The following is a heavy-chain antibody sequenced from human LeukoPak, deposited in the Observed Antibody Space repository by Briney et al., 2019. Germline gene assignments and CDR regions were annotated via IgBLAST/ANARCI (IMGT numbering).Heavy chain of an antibody. J-gene: IGHJ4*02. D-gene: IGHD6-13*01. CDR3: AKAEGQGGSSSWFDY. Sequence: PGGSLRLSCAASGFTFSSYAMSWVRQAPGKGLEWVSAISGSGSSTYYADSVKGRFTTSRDNSKNTLYLQMNSPRAEDTAVYHCAKAEGQGGSSSWFDYWGQGTLATVSS. CDR1: GFTFSSYA. V-gene: IGHV3-23*01. CDR2: ISGSGSST.